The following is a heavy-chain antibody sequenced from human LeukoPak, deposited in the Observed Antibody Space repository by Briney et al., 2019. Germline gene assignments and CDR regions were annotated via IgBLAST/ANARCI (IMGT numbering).Heavy chain of an antibody. V-gene: IGHV3-30-3*01. CDR2: ISYDGSNK. CDR3: ARDRSTDYGDYLFDY. D-gene: IGHD4-17*01. J-gene: IGHJ4*02. CDR1: GFTFSSYA. Sequence: GGSLRLSCAASGFTFSSYAMHWVRHAPGKGLEWVAVISYDGSNKYYADSVKGRFTISRDNSKNTLYLQMNSLRAEDTAVYYCARDRSTDYGDYLFDYWGQGTLVTVSS.